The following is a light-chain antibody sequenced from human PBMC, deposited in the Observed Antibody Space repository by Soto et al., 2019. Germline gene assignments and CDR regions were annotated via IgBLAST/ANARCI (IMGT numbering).Light chain of an antibody. J-gene: IGKJ1*01. V-gene: IGKV1-27*01. CDR1: QGISNY. CDR3: QQYGDLPWT. Sequence: DIQMTQSPSSLSASVGDRVTITCRASQGISNYLAWYQQKPGKVPKLLIYAASTLQSGVSSRFSGSGSGTDFTLTIDRLESEDFAVYFCQQYGDLPWTFGQGTKV. CDR2: AAS.